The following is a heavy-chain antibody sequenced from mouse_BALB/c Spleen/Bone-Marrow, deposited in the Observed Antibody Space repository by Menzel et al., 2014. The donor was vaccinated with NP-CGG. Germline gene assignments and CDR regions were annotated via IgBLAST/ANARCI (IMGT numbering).Heavy chain of an antibody. CDR3: ASHYYDSSPFAY. D-gene: IGHD1-1*01. CDR2: ISNGGGSI. V-gene: IGHV5-12-2*01. Sequence: VESGGGLVKPGGSLKLSCAASGFTFSSYTMSWVRQTPEKRLVWVAYISNGGGSIYYPDTVKGRFTISRDNDKNTLYLQMSSLKSEDTAMYYCASHYYDSSPFAYWGQGTLVTVSA. J-gene: IGHJ3*01. CDR1: GFTFSSYT.